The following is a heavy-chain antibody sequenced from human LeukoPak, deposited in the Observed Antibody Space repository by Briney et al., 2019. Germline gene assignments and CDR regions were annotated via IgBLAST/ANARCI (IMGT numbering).Heavy chain of an antibody. CDR2: ISSSSSYI. CDR3: ARVLMGDYYDSSGPEQNDY. D-gene: IGHD3-22*01. Sequence: GGSLRPSCAASGFTFSSYSMNWVRQAPGKGLEWVSSISSSSSYIYYADSVKGRFTISRDNAKNSLYLQMNSLRAEDTAVYYCARVLMGDYYDSSGPEQNDYWGQGTLVTVSS. J-gene: IGHJ4*02. V-gene: IGHV3-21*01. CDR1: GFTFSSYS.